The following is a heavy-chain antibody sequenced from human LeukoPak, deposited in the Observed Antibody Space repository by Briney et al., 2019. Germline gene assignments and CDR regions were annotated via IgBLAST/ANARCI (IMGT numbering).Heavy chain of an antibody. CDR2: MYTGGST. D-gene: IGHD6-19*01. CDR3: ARLWYGSRESEYYFDY. J-gene: IGHJ4*02. V-gene: IGHV3-66*01. CDR1: GFTVSSYY. Sequence: PGGSLRLSCAASGFTVSSYYMSWVRQAPGKGLEGVSGMYTGGSTHYADSVQCRFTISRDNSKNTLYLQMNSLRAEDTAVYYCARLWYGSRESEYYFDYWGQGTLVTVS.